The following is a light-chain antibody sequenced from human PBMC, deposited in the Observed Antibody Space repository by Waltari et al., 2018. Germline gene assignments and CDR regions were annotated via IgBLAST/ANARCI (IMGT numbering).Light chain of an antibody. CDR2: WAS. V-gene: IGKV4-1*01. J-gene: IGKJ4*01. CDR3: QQYYDSPLT. CDR1: ESVLFSSRNKNH. Sequence: DIVMTQYPDSLAVALGARATLNCKSRESVLFSSRNKNHLAWYQQKPGHPPKLLLYWASTRESGVPDRFSGSGSGTDFTLTISSLQAEDVAIYYCQQYYDSPLTFGGGTKVEIK.